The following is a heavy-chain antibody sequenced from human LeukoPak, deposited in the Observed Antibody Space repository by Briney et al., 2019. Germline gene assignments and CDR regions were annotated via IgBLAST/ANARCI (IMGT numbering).Heavy chain of an antibody. CDR2: IYYSGST. CDR3: ARAESLVVPAAIDHFHFDY. CDR1: GGSISSYY. D-gene: IGHD2-2*01. J-gene: IGHJ4*02. V-gene: IGHV4-59*01. Sequence: SETLSLTCTVSGGSISSYYWSWIRQPPGKGLEWIGYIYYSGSTNYNPSLKSRVTISVDTSKNQFSLKLSSVTAADTAVYYCARAESLVVPAAIDHFHFDYWGQGTLVTVSS.